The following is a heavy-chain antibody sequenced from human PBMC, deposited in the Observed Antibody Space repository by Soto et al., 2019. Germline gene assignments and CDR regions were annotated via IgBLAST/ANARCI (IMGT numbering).Heavy chain of an antibody. CDR1: GVSLTSGNW. CDR2: IFPDGTA. V-gene: IGHV4-4*02. CDR3: ARLVYDSRLNYMYFDF. D-gene: IGHD3-10*01. Sequence: SETLSLTCAVSGVSLTSGNWWTWVRQSPQRGLEYIDEIFPDGTANYYPSFERRVAMSVDTSRNQFSLKLTSVTAADTAVYFCARLVYDSRLNYMYFDFWGPGTQVTVSS. J-gene: IGHJ4*01.